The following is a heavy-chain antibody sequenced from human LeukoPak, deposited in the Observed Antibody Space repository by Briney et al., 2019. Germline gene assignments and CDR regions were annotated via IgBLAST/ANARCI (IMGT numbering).Heavy chain of an antibody. CDR1: GFTFSSYG. CDR3: ARVVGAGYFDL. V-gene: IGHV3-21*01. D-gene: IGHD1-26*01. CDR2: ISSSSSYI. Sequence: PGGSLRLSCAASGFTFSSYGMNWVRQAPGKGLEWVSFISSSSSYIYYADSVKGRFTISRDNAKNSLYLQMNSLRAEDTAVYYCARVVGAGYFDLWGRGTLVTVSS. J-gene: IGHJ2*01.